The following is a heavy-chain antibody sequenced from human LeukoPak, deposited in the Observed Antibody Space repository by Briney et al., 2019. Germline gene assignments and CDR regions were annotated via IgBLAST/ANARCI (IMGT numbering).Heavy chain of an antibody. Sequence: PEGSLRLSRAPLGFTFSSYSMNWVRQAPGEGLEWVSSISSSSSYIYYADSVKGRFTISRDNAKNSLYLQMNSLRAEDTAVYYCARRITMVRGVDYWGQGSLVTVSS. CDR2: ISSSSSYI. J-gene: IGHJ4*02. D-gene: IGHD3-10*01. CDR3: ARRITMVRGVDY. V-gene: IGHV3-21*01. CDR1: GFTFSSYS.